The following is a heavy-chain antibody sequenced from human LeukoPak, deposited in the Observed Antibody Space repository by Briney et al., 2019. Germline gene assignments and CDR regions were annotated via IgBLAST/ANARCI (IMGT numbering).Heavy chain of an antibody. CDR1: RFTFSHYG. V-gene: IGHV3-33*06. CDR2: IWHDGSSQ. Sequence: GESLKISCIASRFTFSHYGMHWVRQAPGKGLEWVAVIWHDGSSQYYADSVKGRFIISRDNSHNTVYLQMSSLRANDTAVYYCAKDAQRGFDYSNSLEYWGLGTLVTVSS. J-gene: IGHJ4*02. CDR3: AKDAQRGFDYSNSLEY. D-gene: IGHD4-11*01.